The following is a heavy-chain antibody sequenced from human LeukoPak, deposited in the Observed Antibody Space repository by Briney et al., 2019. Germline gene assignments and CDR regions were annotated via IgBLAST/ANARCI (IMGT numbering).Heavy chain of an antibody. V-gene: IGHV4-4*08. Sequence: SETLSLTCTVSGGSVTTDSWNWIRQSPGKGLEWIGYIYNTGNSNHNPSLKNRVTISFDKSKSQLSLELSSVTAADTAVYYCASPYSSSYYFDYWGQGTLVTVSS. CDR2: IYNTGNS. CDR1: GGSVTTDS. CDR3: ASPYSSSYYFDY. J-gene: IGHJ4*02. D-gene: IGHD6-6*01.